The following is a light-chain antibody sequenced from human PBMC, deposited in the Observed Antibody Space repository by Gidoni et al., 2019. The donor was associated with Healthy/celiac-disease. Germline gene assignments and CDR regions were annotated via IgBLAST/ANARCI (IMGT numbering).Light chain of an antibody. CDR2: DVN. Sequence: QSALTQPASVSGSPGQSITISCTGTSSDVGGYNYVSWYQQHTGKAPKLMIYDVNNRPSGVSNRFSGSKSGNTASLTISGLQAEDEADYYCSSYTSSTFYVFGTGTKVTVL. CDR3: SSYTSSTFYV. V-gene: IGLV2-14*03. J-gene: IGLJ1*01. CDR1: SSDVGGYNY.